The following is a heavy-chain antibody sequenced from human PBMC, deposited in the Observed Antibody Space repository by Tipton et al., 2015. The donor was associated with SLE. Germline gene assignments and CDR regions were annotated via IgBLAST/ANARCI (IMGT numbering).Heavy chain of an antibody. Sequence: TLSLTCTVSGGSISSSSYYWAWIRQPPGKGLEWIGSIYYSGSTYYNPSLESQVTISVDTSKNQFSLKLSSVTAADTAVFYCAHANWGTNFDYWGQGTLVTVSS. CDR3: AHANWGTNFDY. J-gene: IGHJ4*02. V-gene: IGHV4-39*07. CDR1: GGSISSSSYY. CDR2: IYYSGST. D-gene: IGHD7-27*01.